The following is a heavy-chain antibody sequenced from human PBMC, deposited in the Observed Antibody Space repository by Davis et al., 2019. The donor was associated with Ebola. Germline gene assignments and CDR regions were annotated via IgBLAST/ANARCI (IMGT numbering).Heavy chain of an antibody. D-gene: IGHD3-22*01. CDR1: GYTFTSYG. V-gene: IGHV1-69*06. Sequence: AASVKVSCKASGYTFTSYGISWVRQAPGQGLEWMGGIIPIFGTANYAQKFQGRVTITADKSTSTAYMELSSLRSEDTAVYYCASNLWEDSGYSWGSPLGHWGQGTLVTVSS. J-gene: IGHJ4*02. CDR3: ASNLWEDSGYSWGSPLGH. CDR2: IIPIFGTA.